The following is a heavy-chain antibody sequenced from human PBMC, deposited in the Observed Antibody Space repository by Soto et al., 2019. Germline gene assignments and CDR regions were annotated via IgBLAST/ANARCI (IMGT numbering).Heavy chain of an antibody. CDR3: ARKWFGEPHKFDY. V-gene: IGHV4-4*02. CDR2: IYHSGSS. D-gene: IGHD3-10*01. Sequence: PSETLSLTCAVSGGSISGINWWYWVRQPPGKGLEWIGEIYHSGSSNYNPSLKSRVTISVDKSKNQFSLKVNSVTAADTAVYYCARKWFGEPHKFDYWGQGALVTVSS. CDR1: GGSISGINW. J-gene: IGHJ4*02.